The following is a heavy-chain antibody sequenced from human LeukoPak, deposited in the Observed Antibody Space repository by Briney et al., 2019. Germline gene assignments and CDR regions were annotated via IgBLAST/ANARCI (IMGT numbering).Heavy chain of an antibody. D-gene: IGHD3-3*01. CDR3: ARSFAGGSGYSYFDY. CDR2: IYYSGST. CDR1: GGSISSYY. J-gene: IGHJ4*02. V-gene: IGHV4-59*08. Sequence: PSETLSLTCTVSGGSISSYYWSWLRQPPGKGLEWIGYIYYSGSTNYNPSLESRVTISLDTSKNRFSLKLSSVTAADTAVYYCARSFAGGSGYSYFDYWGQGTLVTVSS.